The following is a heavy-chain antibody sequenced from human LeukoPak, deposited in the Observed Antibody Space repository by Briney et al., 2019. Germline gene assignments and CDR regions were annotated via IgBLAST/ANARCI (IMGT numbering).Heavy chain of an antibody. CDR3: ARGPRSIAARRGNWFDP. CDR2: INPNSGGT. J-gene: IGHJ5*02. V-gene: IGHV1-2*06. CDR1: GYTSTGYY. Sequence: AASVKVSCKASGYTSTGYYMHWVRQAPGQGLEWMGRINPNSGGTNYAQKFQGRVTMTRDTSISTAYMEPSRLRSDDTAVYYCARGPRSIAARRGNWFDPWGQGTLVTVSS. D-gene: IGHD6-6*01.